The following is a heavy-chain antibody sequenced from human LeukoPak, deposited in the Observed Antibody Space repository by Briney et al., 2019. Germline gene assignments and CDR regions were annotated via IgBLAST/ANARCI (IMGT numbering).Heavy chain of an antibody. J-gene: IGHJ3*02. CDR3: ARFGPRITMVRGARDAFDI. CDR1: GYSFTNYG. CDR2: ISSYDGKT. Sequence: ASVKVSCKGSGYSFTNYGISWMRDVPGQGLEWMGWISSYDGKTNYAQKFQGRVTMTTDTSTNTAYMELRSLSSDDTALYYCARFGPRITMVRGARDAFDIWGQGTMVTVSS. V-gene: IGHV1-18*01. D-gene: IGHD3-10*01.